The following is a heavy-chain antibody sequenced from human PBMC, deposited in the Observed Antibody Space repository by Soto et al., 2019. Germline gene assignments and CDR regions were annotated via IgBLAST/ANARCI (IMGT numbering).Heavy chain of an antibody. Sequence: QVQLVQSGAEVKKPGASVKVSCKASGYTFTSYAMHWVRQAPGQRLEWMGWINAGNGNTKYSQKFQGRVTITRDTSASTAYMELSSLGSEETTVYSCARVSGIAVAEVWGQGTLVTVSS. CDR2: INAGNGNT. CDR3: ARVSGIAVAEV. J-gene: IGHJ4*02. CDR1: GYTFTSYA. D-gene: IGHD6-19*01. V-gene: IGHV1-3*01.